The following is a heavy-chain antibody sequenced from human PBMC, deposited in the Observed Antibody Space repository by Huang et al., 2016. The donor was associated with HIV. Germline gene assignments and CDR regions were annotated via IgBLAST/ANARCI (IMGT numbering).Heavy chain of an antibody. CDR1: GFIFSNYG. CDR3: ALKGDSSGWEYFRH. CDR2: IAYDGSNK. V-gene: IGHV3-30*03. J-gene: IGHJ1*01. D-gene: IGHD6-19*01. Sequence: QVQLVESGGGVVQPGRSLRISCAASGFIFSNYGMHWVRQATGKGWGWGALIAYDGSNKYDTDSVKGRFSISRDNSKNTLYLQMNSLRAEDTAVYYCALKGDSSGWEYFRHWGQGTLVTVSS.